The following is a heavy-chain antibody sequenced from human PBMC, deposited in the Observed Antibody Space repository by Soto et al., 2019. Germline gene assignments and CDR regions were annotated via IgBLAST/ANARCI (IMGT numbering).Heavy chain of an antibody. CDR3: ARSDGYNFNWLDS. D-gene: IGHD2-21*01. V-gene: IGHV1-8*01. Sequence: QVQLVQSGAEVKTPGASVKVSCKASGYTFATYDINWVRQAPGQGLEWMGWMNPNSGNTGYAQKFRGRLTMTRDTALSVAHMELSSLRNEDTAVYYCARSDGYNFNWLDSWGQGTLVTVSA. CDR1: GYTFATYD. CDR2: MNPNSGNT. J-gene: IGHJ5*01.